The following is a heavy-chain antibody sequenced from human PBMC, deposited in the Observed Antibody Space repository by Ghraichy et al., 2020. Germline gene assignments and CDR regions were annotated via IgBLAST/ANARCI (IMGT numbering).Heavy chain of an antibody. D-gene: IGHD1-14*01. CDR1: GFTFSNYW. CDR2: INSDGSGA. CDR3: ASGGDSRY. V-gene: IGHV3-74*01. J-gene: IGHJ4*02. Sequence: GESLNISCAASGFTFSNYWMNWVRQAPGKGLVWVSRINSDGSGANYADSVKGRFAITRDNAKNTLYLQMSSLGAEDTVVYYCASGGDSRYWGQGTLVIVSS.